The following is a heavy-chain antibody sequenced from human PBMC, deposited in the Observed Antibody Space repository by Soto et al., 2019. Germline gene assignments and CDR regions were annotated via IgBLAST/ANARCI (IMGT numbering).Heavy chain of an antibody. D-gene: IGHD3-3*01. CDR1: GDSIGGSNFY. V-gene: IGHV4-39*01. Sequence: PSATLSLTCTVSGDSIGGSNFYWGWLRQPPGKGMEWIGSIFYSGNTYYNPSLKSRVIMSVDTSKNQLSLRLNSVTAADTAVYYCARTGRIAIFGVVTEFDPWGPGTLVTVSS. J-gene: IGHJ5*02. CDR3: ARTGRIAIFGVVTEFDP. CDR2: IFYSGNT.